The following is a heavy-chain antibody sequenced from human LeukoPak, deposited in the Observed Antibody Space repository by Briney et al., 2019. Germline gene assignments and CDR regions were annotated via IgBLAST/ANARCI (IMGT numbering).Heavy chain of an antibody. CDR3: ARDRSAEMATT. J-gene: IGHJ5*02. Sequence: PSESLSLTCTVSGGSISSYYWSWIRQPPGKGLEWIGYIYYSGSTNYNPSLKSRVTISVDTSKNQFSLKLSPVTAADTAVYYCARDRSAEMATTWGQGTLVTVSS. CDR1: GGSISSYY. CDR2: IYYSGST. V-gene: IGHV4-59*01. D-gene: IGHD5-24*01.